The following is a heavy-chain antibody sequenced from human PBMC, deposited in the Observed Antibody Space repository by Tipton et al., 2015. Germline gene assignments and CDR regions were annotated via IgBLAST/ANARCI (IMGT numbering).Heavy chain of an antibody. D-gene: IGHD3-22*01. CDR2: ISGSGNST. V-gene: IGHV3-23*01. J-gene: IGHJ4*02. CDR3: AKVFRVNYYDSSPYYSPFDF. CDR1: GFTFSGYA. Sequence: SLRLSCATSGFTFSGYAMSWVRQAPGKGLEWVSAISGSGNSTYYADSVKGRFTISRDNSKNTLYVQMNSLRAEDTAVYYCAKVFRVNYYDSSPYYSPFDFWGQGTLVTVSS.